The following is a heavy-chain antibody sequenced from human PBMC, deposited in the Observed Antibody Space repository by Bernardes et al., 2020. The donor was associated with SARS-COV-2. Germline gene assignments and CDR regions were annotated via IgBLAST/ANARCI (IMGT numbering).Heavy chain of an antibody. J-gene: IGHJ4*02. Sequence: SETLSLTCTVSGGSISSYFWSWIRQPPGKGLEWIGYIYYSGSTNYNPSLKSRVTLSVDTSKNQFSLKLSSVTAADTAVYYCARDRAGGSELDYWGQGTLVTVSS. D-gene: IGHD1-26*01. CDR3: ARDRAGGSELDY. CDR1: GGSISSYF. V-gene: IGHV4-59*01. CDR2: IYYSGST.